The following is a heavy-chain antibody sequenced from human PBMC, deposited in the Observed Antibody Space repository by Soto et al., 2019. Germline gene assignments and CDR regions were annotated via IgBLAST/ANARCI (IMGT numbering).Heavy chain of an antibody. D-gene: IGHD3-22*01. J-gene: IGHJ3*02. CDR1: GYTFTSYG. CDR2: ISAYNGNT. CDR3: ARVNDSSGYAFCEAFDI. Sequence: ASVKVSCKASGYTFTSYGISWVRQAPGQGLEWMGWISAYNGNTNYAQKLQGRVTMTTDTSTSTAYMELRSLRSDDTAVYYCARVNDSSGYAFCEAFDIWGQGTMVTVSS. V-gene: IGHV1-18*01.